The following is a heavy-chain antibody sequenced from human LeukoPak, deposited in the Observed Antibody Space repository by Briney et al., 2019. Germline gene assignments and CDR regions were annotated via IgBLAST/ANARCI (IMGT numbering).Heavy chain of an antibody. D-gene: IGHD3-3*01. J-gene: IGHJ6*02. CDR2: ISSSSSYI. CDR1: GFTFSSYR. Sequence: GGSLRLSCAASGFTFSSYRMNWVRQAPGKGLEWVSSISSSSSYIYYADSVKGRFTISRDNAKNSLYLQMNSLRAEDTAVYYCAREYDFWSGYYNPSRLYYYYGMDVWGQGTTVTVSS. V-gene: IGHV3-21*01. CDR3: AREYDFWSGYYNPSRLYYYYGMDV.